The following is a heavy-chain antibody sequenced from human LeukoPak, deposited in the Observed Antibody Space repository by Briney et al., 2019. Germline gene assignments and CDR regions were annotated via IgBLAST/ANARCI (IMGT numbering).Heavy chain of an antibody. CDR1: GFTFSGSA. CDR3: ARDGPSSSSKMKGYYDY. D-gene: IGHD6-6*01. CDR2: ISSSSSFI. J-gene: IGHJ4*02. Sequence: GGSLRLSCAASGFTFSGSAMHWVRQAPGKGLEWGSYISSSSSFIYYADSVKGRFTISRDNAKNSLYLQMNSLRDEDTAVYYCARDGPSSSSKMKGYYDYWGQGTLVTVSS. V-gene: IGHV3-21*05.